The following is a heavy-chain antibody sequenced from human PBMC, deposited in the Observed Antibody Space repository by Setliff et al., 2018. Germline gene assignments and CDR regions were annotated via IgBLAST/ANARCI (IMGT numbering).Heavy chain of an antibody. CDR1: GYTFTNHY. Sequence: SVKVSCKASGYTFTNHYMHWVRQAPGQGLEWMGMINPGGGSTTYAQKFQGRVTMTRDTPTSTVYMELSSLRTEDTAVYYCARGYYDSYARYYVVGDYWGQGTPVTVSS. V-gene: IGHV1-46*01. CDR2: INPGGGST. CDR3: ARGYYDSYARYYVVGDY. D-gene: IGHD3-22*01. J-gene: IGHJ4*02.